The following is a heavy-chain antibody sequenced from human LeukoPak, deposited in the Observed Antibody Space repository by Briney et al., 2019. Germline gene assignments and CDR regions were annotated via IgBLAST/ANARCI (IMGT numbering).Heavy chain of an antibody. CDR3: ARGSAVRYFQH. CDR2: SYPGDSDT. D-gene: IGHD6-13*01. V-gene: IGHV5-51*01. CDR1: GYSFTSYW. J-gene: IGHJ1*01. Sequence: GESLPISCKVSGYSFTSYWIGWVRQMPGKGLEWMGSSYPGDSDTRYSPSFQGQVTISADKSINTAHLQWSSLKASDTAVYYCARGSAVRYFQHWGQGTLFTASS.